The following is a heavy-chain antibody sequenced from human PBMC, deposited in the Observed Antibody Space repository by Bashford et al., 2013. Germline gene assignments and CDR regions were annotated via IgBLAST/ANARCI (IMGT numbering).Heavy chain of an antibody. D-gene: IGHD3-22*01. CDR1: GGTFSSYA. CDR3: ARDPGHYDSSGYYD. CDR2: IIPIFGTA. Sequence: SVKVSCKASGGTFSSYAISWVRQAPGQGLEWMGGIIPIFGTANYAQKFQGRVTITADESTSTAYMELSSLRSEDTAVYYCARDPGHYDSSGYYDWGQGTLVTVSS. J-gene: IGHJ4*02. V-gene: IGHV1-69*13.